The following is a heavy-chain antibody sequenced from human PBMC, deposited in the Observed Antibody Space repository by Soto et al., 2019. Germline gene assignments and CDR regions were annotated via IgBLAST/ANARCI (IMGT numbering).Heavy chain of an antibody. Sequence: SVKVSCKASGGTFSSYTISWVRQAPGQGLEWMGRIIPILGIANYAQKFQGRVTITADKSTSTAYMELSSLRSEDTAVYYCARDRGGGDTYWYFDRWGRGTLVTVSS. CDR3: ARDRGGGDTYWYFDR. J-gene: IGHJ2*01. V-gene: IGHV1-69*04. CDR2: IIPILGIA. CDR1: GGTFSSYT. D-gene: IGHD2-21*01.